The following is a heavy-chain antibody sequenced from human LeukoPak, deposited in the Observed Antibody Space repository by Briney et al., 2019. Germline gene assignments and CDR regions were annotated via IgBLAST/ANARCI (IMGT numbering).Heavy chain of an antibody. CDR3: AKDALAAAGTGIWFDP. V-gene: IGHV3-9*01. Sequence: PGGSLRLSSAASGFTFDDYAMHWVRQAPGKGLEWVSGISWNSGSIGYADSVKGRFTTSRDNAKNSLYLQMNSLRAEDTALYYCAKDALAAAGTGIWFDPWGQGTLVTVSS. CDR1: GFTFDDYA. J-gene: IGHJ5*02. D-gene: IGHD6-13*01. CDR2: ISWNSGSI.